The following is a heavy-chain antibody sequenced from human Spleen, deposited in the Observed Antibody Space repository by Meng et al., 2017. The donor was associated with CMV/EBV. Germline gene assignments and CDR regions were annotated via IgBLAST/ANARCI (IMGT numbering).Heavy chain of an antibody. Sequence: GESLKISCAASGFTFSSYEMNWVRQAPGKGPEWVSYISSSGDTTHFADSVKGRFTISRDNARNSLYLQMSSLTAEDTAVYYCARPYSSSWTYFEYWGQGTLVTVSS. D-gene: IGHD6-13*01. CDR1: GFTFSSYE. CDR2: ISSSGDTT. J-gene: IGHJ4*02. V-gene: IGHV3-48*03. CDR3: ARPYSSSWTYFEY.